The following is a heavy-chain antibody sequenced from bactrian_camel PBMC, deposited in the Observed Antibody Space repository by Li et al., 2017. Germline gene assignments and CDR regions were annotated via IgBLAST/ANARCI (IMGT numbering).Heavy chain of an antibody. D-gene: IGHD1*01. J-gene: IGHJ4*01. CDR3: AADFRVLLGRSSLDRSQYTF. CDR1: GISLSSRC. CDR2: IDPNGAT. Sequence: HVQLVESGGDSVQAGGSLRLSCVVSGISLSSRCMGWFRQGPGKEREGVALIDPNGATTYADSVTGRFTISRDNAQNTLSLQMNSLQPEDGDIYYCAADFRVLLGRSSLDRSQYTFWGQGTQVTVS. V-gene: IGHV3S53*01.